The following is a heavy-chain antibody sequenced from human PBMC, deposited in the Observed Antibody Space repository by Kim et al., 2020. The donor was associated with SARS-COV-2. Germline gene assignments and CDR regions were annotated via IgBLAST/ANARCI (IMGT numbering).Heavy chain of an antibody. CDR1: GGSISSSNW. V-gene: IGHV4-4*02. Sequence: SETLSLTCAVSGGSISSSNWWSWVRQPPGKGLEWSGEIYLSGSTNYNPSLKSRVTISVDKSKNQISLKLGSVPAADPAVTYRARDPLEGMEVWGQGTTVT. CDR3: ARDPLEGMEV. CDR2: IYLSGST. J-gene: IGHJ6*02.